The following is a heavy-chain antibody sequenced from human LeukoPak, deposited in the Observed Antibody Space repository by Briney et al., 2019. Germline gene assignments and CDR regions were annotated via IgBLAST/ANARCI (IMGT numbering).Heavy chain of an antibody. V-gene: IGHV1-18*01. CDR3: AREPPLNSGYDQTFDY. CDR2: ISAYNGNT. CDR1: GYTFTSYG. Sequence: ASVKVSCKASGYTFTSYGISWVRQAPGQGLEWMGWISAYNGNTNYAQKLQGRVTMTTDTSTSTAYMELRSLRSGDTAVYYCAREPPLNSGYDQTFDYWGQGTLVTVSS. D-gene: IGHD5-12*01. J-gene: IGHJ4*02.